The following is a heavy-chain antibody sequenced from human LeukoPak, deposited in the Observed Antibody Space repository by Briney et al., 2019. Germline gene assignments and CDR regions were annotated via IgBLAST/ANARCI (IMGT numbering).Heavy chain of an antibody. CDR2: IGASGSTI. CDR3: AKDLREWYYDPNGNCFSYGMDV. J-gene: IGHJ6*02. CDR1: GFTFRKHY. D-gene: IGHD3-16*01. Sequence: PGGSLRLSCAASGFTFRKHYMSWIRQAPGRGPEWVAYIGASGSTIYYRDSVNGRFTISRDNAKNSLHLQMNSLRAEDTAVYYCAKDLREWYYDPNGNCFSYGMDVWGQGTTVVVSS. V-gene: IGHV3-11*01.